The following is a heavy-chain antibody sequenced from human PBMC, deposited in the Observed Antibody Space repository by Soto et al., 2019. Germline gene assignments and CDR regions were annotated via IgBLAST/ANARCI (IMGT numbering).Heavy chain of an antibody. CDR3: ARGGDCSSTSCYLAGDWYFDL. Sequence: QVQLVESGGGLVKPGGSLRLSCAASGFTFSDYYMSWIRQAPGKGLEWVSYISSSGSTIYYADSVKGRFTISRDNAKNALYRQMNSLRAEDTAVYYCARGGDCSSTSCYLAGDWYFDLWGRGTLVTVSS. V-gene: IGHV3-11*01. CDR2: ISSSGSTI. CDR1: GFTFSDYY. J-gene: IGHJ2*01. D-gene: IGHD2-2*01.